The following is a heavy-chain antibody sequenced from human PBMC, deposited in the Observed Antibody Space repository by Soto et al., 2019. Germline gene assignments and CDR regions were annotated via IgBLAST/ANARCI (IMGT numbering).Heavy chain of an antibody. V-gene: IGHV4-34*01. CDR2: INHSGST. D-gene: IGHD3-22*01. Sequence: KTSETLSLTCAVYGGSFSGYYWSWIRQPPGKGLEWIGEINHSGSTNYNPSLKSRVTISVDTSKNQFSLKLSSVTAADTAVYYCARNYYDSSGYYPYYYYGMDVWGQGPTVTVSS. J-gene: IGHJ6*02. CDR1: GGSFSGYY. CDR3: ARNYYDSSGYYPYYYYGMDV.